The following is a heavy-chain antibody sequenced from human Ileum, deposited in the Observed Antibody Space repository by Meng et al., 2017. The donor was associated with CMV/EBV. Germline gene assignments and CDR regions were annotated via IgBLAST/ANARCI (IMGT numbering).Heavy chain of an antibody. CDR3: ARATRYCRSSSCYTGAHWFDS. CDR2: VYFTGST. V-gene: IGHV4-39*07. Sequence: SCYWSWVRQPPGKGLEWIGNVYFTGSTFINPSLKGRVTMSVGTSKDQFSLNLAAMTAADTAVYYCARATRYCRSSSCYTGAHWFDSWGQGTLVTVSS. D-gene: IGHD2-2*02. J-gene: IGHJ5*01. CDR1: SCY.